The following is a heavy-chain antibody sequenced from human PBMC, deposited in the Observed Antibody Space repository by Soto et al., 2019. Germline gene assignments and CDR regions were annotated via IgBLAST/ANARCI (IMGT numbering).Heavy chain of an antibody. CDR1: GFTFSDSA. V-gene: IGHV3-23*01. Sequence: GGSLRLSCAASGFTFSDSAMTWVRQTPGKGLEYVSSITFNGGSTYYADSVKGRFTISRDNSKNTLYLQMNSLRAEDTALYYCAKDVVHRVISCWGQGTLVIVSS. J-gene: IGHJ4*01. CDR3: AKDVVHRVISC. D-gene: IGHD3-10*01. CDR2: ITFNGGST.